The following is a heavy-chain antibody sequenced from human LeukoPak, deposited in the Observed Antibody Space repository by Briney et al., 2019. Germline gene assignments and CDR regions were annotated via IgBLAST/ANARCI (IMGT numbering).Heavy chain of an antibody. Sequence: SETLSPTCTVSGGSISSGGYYWSWIRQPPGKGLEWIGYIYHSGSTYYNPSLKSRVTISVDRSKNQFSLKLSSVTAADTAVYYCARCYDYGDYPGFDYWGQGTLVTVSS. V-gene: IGHV4-30-2*01. J-gene: IGHJ4*02. CDR2: IYHSGST. D-gene: IGHD4-17*01. CDR3: ARCYDYGDYPGFDY. CDR1: GGSISSGGYY.